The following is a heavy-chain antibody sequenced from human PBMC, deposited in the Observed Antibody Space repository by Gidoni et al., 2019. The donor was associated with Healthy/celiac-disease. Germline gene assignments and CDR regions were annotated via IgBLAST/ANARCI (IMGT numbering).Heavy chain of an antibody. CDR1: GGSFSGYY. CDR2: INHSGST. J-gene: IGHJ5*02. D-gene: IGHD1-26*01. V-gene: IGHV4-34*01. Sequence: QVQLQQWGAGLLKPSETLSLTCAVYGGSFSGYYWSWIRQPPGKGLEWIGEINHSGSTNYNPSLKSRVTISVDTSKNQFSLKLSSVTAADTAVYYCARGYQERKEWELLRWFDPWGQGTLVTVSS. CDR3: ARGYQERKEWELLRWFDP.